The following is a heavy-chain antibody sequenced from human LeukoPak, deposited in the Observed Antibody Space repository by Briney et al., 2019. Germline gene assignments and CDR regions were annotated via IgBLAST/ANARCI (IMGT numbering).Heavy chain of an antibody. CDR1: GFTFSSYA. CDR3: AKEKVERAKITTFDY. D-gene: IGHD5-24*01. CDR2: ISGSGGST. Sequence: SGGSLRLSCAASGFTFSSYAMSWVRQAPGKGLEWVSAISGSGGSTYYADSVKGRFTISRDNSKNTLYLQMNSLRAEDTAVYYWAKEKVERAKITTFDYGGRGPLAPVPS. V-gene: IGHV3-23*01. J-gene: IGHJ4*02.